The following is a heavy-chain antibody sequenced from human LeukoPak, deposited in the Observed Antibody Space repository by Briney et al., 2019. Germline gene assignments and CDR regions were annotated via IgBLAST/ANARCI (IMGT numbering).Heavy chain of an antibody. D-gene: IGHD2-2*01. V-gene: IGHV1-69*05. CDR3: ARTTGSSTPNDAFDI. CDR1: GGTFSSYA. CDR2: IIPIFGTA. Sequence: SVKVSCKASGGTFSSYAISWVRQAPGQGLEWMGGIIPIFGTANYAQKFQGRVTITTDESTSTAYMELSSLRSEDTAVYYCARTTGSSTPNDAFDIWGQGTMVTVSS. J-gene: IGHJ3*02.